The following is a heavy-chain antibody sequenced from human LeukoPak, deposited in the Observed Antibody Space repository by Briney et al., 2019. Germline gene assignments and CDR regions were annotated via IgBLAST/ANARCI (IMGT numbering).Heavy chain of an antibody. CDR3: AREVGSSSWYSWWYFDL. CDR2: INHSGST. V-gene: IGHV4-34*01. J-gene: IGHJ2*01. D-gene: IGHD6-13*01. CDR1: GGSFSGYY. Sequence: TSETLSLTCAVHGGSFSGYYWSWIRQPPGKGLEWIGEINHSGSTNYNPSLKSRVTISVDTSKNQFSLKLSSVTAADTAVYYCAREVGSSSWYSWWYFDLWGRGTLVTVSS.